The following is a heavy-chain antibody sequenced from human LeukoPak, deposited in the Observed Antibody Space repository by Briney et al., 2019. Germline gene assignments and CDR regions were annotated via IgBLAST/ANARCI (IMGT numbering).Heavy chain of an antibody. D-gene: IGHD2-2*01. CDR3: ARVVVPAATTNYYYYYMDV. J-gene: IGHJ6*03. Sequence: SVKASCKASGGTFSSYAISWVRQAPGQGLEWMGGIIPIFGTANYAQKFQGRVTITADESTSTAYMELSSLRSEDTAVYYCARVVVPAATTNYYYYYMDVWGKGTTVTISS. CDR1: GGTFSSYA. CDR2: IIPIFGTA. V-gene: IGHV1-69*13.